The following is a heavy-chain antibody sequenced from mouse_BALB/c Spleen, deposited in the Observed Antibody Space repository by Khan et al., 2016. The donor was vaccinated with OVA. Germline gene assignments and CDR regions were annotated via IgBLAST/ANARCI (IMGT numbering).Heavy chain of an antibody. Sequence: VQLQESGPGLVAPSQSLSITCTISGFSLTNYGVHWVRKPPGKGMEWLVVIWSDGSTNYNSALKSRLTITKDNSKSQVFFTMNRLQTVDTAMYFCARQPYYHYNVMDYWGQGTSVTVSS. CDR1: GFSLTNYG. CDR2: IWSDGST. CDR3: ARQPYYHYNVMDY. V-gene: IGHV2-6-1*01. D-gene: IGHD2-10*01. J-gene: IGHJ4*01.